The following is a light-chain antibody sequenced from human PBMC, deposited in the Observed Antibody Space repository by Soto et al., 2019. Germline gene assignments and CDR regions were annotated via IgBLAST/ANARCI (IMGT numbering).Light chain of an antibody. CDR2: KAS. CDR1: QCISRW. Sequence: DIQMTQSPSTLSASVGDRVTITCRASQCISRWLAWYQQKPGKAPKLLIYKASNLESGVPSRFNGSGSGTEFTLTITSLQPDDFATYYCQQYNSWTFGQGTKVEIK. V-gene: IGKV1-5*03. J-gene: IGKJ1*01. CDR3: QQYNSWT.